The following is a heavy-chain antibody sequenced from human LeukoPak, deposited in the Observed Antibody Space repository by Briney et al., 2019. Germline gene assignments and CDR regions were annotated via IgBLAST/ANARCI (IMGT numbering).Heavy chain of an antibody. CDR3: ARTVPGYPNDYFDY. V-gene: IGHV3-7*01. Sequence: GGSLRLSCAASGFTFSRHWMSWVRQAPGKGLERVAHMNQDGSAIYYIDSVKGRFTISRDNAKNSLYLQMNGLTVADTAVYYCARTVPGYPNDYFDYWGQGTLVTVSS. D-gene: IGHD6-19*01. CDR2: MNQDGSAI. CDR1: GFTFSRHW. J-gene: IGHJ4*02.